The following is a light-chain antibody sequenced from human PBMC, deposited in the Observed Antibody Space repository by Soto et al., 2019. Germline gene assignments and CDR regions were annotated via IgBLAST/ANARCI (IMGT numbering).Light chain of an antibody. J-gene: IGKJ4*01. CDR3: QQRRSWPLT. CDR1: QSISSY. CDR2: DGS. Sequence: EIVLTQSPATLSLSPGERATLSCRASQSISSYLAWYQQKPGQAPRLLIYDGSNRATGIPARFSGSGSETDFTLTISSLEPEDFASYYCQQRRSWPLTFGGGPKVEIK. V-gene: IGKV3-11*01.